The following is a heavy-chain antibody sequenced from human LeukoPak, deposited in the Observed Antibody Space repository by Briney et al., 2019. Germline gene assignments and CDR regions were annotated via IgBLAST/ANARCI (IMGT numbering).Heavy chain of an antibody. V-gene: IGHV4-39*01. D-gene: IGHD1-1*01. Sequence: SETLSLTCTVSGGSISSSSYYWGWIRQPPGKGLEWIGSIHYSGNTYYNPSLKSRVTISVDTSKDQFSLKLTSVTAADTAVYYCARNVPSPSHHFDIWGQGTTVTVSS. CDR2: IHYSGNT. CDR3: ARNVPSPSHHFDI. J-gene: IGHJ3*02. CDR1: GGSISSSSYY.